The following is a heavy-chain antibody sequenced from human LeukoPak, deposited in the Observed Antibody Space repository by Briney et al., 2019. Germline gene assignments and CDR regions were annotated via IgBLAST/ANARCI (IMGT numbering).Heavy chain of an antibody. J-gene: IGHJ4*02. V-gene: IGHV4-59*08. CDR1: GGSINNYY. Sequence: SETLSLTCTVSGGSINNYYWSWIRQPPGKGLEWIGYIFSSGNTYYNPSLKSRVTMSVDTSTNQFSLKLTSVTDADTAVYYCARQGGSYSPFGFWGQGTLVTVSS. CDR2: IFSSGNT. CDR3: ARQGGSYSPFGF. D-gene: IGHD1-26*01.